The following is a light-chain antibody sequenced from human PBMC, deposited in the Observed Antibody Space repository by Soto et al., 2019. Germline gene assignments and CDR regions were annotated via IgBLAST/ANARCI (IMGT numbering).Light chain of an antibody. J-gene: IGLJ3*02. CDR2: DND. V-gene: IGLV1-51*01. CDR1: SSNIGNNY. Sequence: QSVLTQPPSVSAAPGQKVTVSCSGSSSNIGNNYVSWYQKRPGTAPKLLIYDNDKRPSGIPDRFSGSKSGNTASLTISGLQAEDEADYYCSSYIPRITDWAFGGGTKLTVL. CDR3: SSYIPRITDWA.